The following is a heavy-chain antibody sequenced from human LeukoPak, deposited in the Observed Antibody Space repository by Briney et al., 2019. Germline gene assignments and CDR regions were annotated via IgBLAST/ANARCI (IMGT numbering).Heavy chain of an antibody. D-gene: IGHD3-3*01. CDR2: IYYSGST. V-gene: IGHV4-30-4*08. CDR3: ARAHRDYDFWSAGNFVY. CDR1: GGSISSGDYY. J-gene: IGHJ4*02. Sequence: SQTLSLACTVSGGSISSGDYYWSWIRQPPGKGLEWIGYIYYSGSTYYNPSLKSRVTISVDTSKNQFSLKLSSVTAADTAVYYCARAHRDYDFWSAGNFVYWGQGTLVTVSS.